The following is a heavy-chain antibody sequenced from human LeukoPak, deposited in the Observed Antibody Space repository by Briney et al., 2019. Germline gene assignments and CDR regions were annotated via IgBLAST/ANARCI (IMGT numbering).Heavy chain of an antibody. Sequence: SVKVSCKASGGTFSSYAISWVRQAPGQGLEWMGGIIPIFGTANYAQKFQGRVTITTDESTSTAYMELSSLRSEDTAVYYCARGYGGNSGVYYYYMDVWGKGTTVTVSS. J-gene: IGHJ6*03. CDR3: ARGYGGNSGVYYYYMDV. CDR2: IIPIFGTA. D-gene: IGHD4-23*01. CDR1: GGTFSSYA. V-gene: IGHV1-69*05.